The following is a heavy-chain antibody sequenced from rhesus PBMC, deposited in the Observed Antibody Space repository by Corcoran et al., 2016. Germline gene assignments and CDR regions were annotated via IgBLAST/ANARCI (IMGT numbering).Heavy chain of an antibody. J-gene: IGHJ4*01. CDR2: IYWDDDK. CDR1: GFSLRTSGLG. CDR3: ARIRRYSGSWSSLLFDY. D-gene: IGHD6-25*01. V-gene: IGHV2-1*01. Sequence: QVTLKESGPALVKPTQTLTLTCTFSGFSLRTSGLGVGWIRQPSRKPLEWLAHIYWDDDKGYITSRKSRTTIAKDTSKKQVVLTMTNMDPVDTATYDCARIRRYSGSWSSLLFDYWGQGVLVTVSS.